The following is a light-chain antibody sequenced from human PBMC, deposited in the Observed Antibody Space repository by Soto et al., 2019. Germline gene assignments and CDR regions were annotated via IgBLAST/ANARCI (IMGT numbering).Light chain of an antibody. Sequence: DIQMTQSPSTLSASVGDRVTITCRASQSISSWLAWYQQKPGKAPKLLIYDASSLESGVPSRFSGSGSGTEFTLTISSLQPDDFATYYCQQYRTFGQGTKLDIK. J-gene: IGKJ1*01. CDR3: QQYRT. V-gene: IGKV1-5*01. CDR2: DAS. CDR1: QSISSW.